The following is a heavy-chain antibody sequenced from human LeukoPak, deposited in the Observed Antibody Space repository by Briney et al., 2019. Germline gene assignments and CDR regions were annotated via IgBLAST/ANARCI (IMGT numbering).Heavy chain of an antibody. Sequence: PSETLSLTCTVSGGSISSGDYYWSWIRQPPGKGLEGIGYIYYSGSTYYNPSLKSRVTISVDTSKNQFSLKLSSVTAADTAVYYCARRGEAMIAIPYFDYWGQGTLVTVSS. J-gene: IGHJ4*02. V-gene: IGHV4-30-4*01. D-gene: IGHD3-22*01. CDR3: ARRGEAMIAIPYFDY. CDR1: GGSISSGDYY. CDR2: IYYSGST.